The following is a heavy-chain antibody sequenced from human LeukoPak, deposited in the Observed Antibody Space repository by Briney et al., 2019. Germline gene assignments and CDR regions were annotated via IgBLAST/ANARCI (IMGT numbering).Heavy chain of an antibody. CDR2: IWYDGSNK. D-gene: IGHD6-13*01. V-gene: IGHV3-33*01. CDR1: GFTFSSYD. J-gene: IGHJ4*02. Sequence: GGSLRLSCAASGFTFSSYDMHWVRQAPGKGLEWVALIWYDGSNKNYADSVKGRFTISRDNSKNTLFLQMNSLRAEDTAVYYCARYALYSNNYYPYYFDYWGQGTLVTVSS. CDR3: ARYALYSNNYYPYYFDY.